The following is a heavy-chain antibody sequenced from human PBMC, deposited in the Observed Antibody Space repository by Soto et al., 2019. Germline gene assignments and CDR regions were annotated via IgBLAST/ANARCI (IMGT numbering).Heavy chain of an antibody. Sequence: PSETLSLTCTVSGGSISSSSYYWGWIRQPPGKGLEWIGSIYYSGSTYYNPSLKSRVTISVDTSKNQFSLKLSSVTAADTAVYYCASWSGYYEGKYFDYWGQGTLVTVSS. D-gene: IGHD3-3*01. J-gene: IGHJ4*02. CDR1: GGSISSSSYY. V-gene: IGHV4-39*01. CDR2: IYYSGST. CDR3: ASWSGYYEGKYFDY.